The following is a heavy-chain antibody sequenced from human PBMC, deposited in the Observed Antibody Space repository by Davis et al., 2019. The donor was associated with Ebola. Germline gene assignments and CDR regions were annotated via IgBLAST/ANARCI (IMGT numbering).Heavy chain of an antibody. CDR3: ARDLRYENEYYYYGMDV. CDR2: ISADGSNK. J-gene: IGHJ6*02. V-gene: IGHV3-30*12. CDR1: GFTSA. Sequence: GGSLRLSCAASGFTSAMHWVRQATGKGLEWVAFISADGSNKYYTDSVKGRFTISRDNAKNSLYLQMNSLRAEDTAVYYCARDLRYENEYYYYGMDVWGQGTTVTVSS. D-gene: IGHD1-1*01.